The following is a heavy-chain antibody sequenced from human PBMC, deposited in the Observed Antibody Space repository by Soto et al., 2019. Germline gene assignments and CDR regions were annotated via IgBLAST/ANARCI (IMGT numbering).Heavy chain of an antibody. D-gene: IGHD3-10*01. Sequence: ETLSLTCTVSGGSVSSGSYYWSWIRQPPGKGLEWIGYIYYSGSTNYHPSLKSRVTISVDTSKNQFSLKLSSVTAADTAVYYCARDEGRLYGSGSYYRAPHYGMDVWGQGTTVTVSS. J-gene: IGHJ6*02. CDR3: ARDEGRLYGSGSYYRAPHYGMDV. V-gene: IGHV4-61*01. CDR1: GGSVSSGSYY. CDR2: IYYSGST.